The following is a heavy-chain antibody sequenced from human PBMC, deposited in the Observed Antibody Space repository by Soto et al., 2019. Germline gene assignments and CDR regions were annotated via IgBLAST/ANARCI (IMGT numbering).Heavy chain of an antibody. D-gene: IGHD2-8*01. J-gene: IGHJ6*03. CDR2: ISWNSGSI. Sequence: SLRLSCAASGFTFDDYAMHWVRQAPWKGLEWVSGISWNSGSIGYADSVKGRFTISRDNAKNSLYLQMNSLRAEDTALYYCAKGGPMLNYYYYYMDVWGKGTTVTVSS. V-gene: IGHV3-9*01. CDR3: AKGGPMLNYYYYYMDV. CDR1: GFTFDDYA.